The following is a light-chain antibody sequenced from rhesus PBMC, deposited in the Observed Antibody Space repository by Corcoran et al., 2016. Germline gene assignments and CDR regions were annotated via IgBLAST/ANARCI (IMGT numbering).Light chain of an antibody. CDR3: QHYYDNPPLT. Sequence: DIQMTQSPSALSASVGDRVTISCRASQNIYSNLAWYQQKPGKAPKLLIYAASSLQTGIPSRFSGSGSGTDVNLTISSLQPEDSAAYYCQHYYDNPPLTFGGGTKVELK. J-gene: IGKJ4*01. CDR1: QNIYSN. V-gene: IGKV1S12*01. CDR2: AAS.